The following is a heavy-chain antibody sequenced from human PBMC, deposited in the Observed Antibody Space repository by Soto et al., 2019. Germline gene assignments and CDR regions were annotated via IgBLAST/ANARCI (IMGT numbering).Heavy chain of an antibody. CDR3: AKEGPITNWYFDY. CDR1: GFTFSNYG. Sequence: QVQLVESGGGVVQPGRSLRLSCAASGFTFSNYGMHWVRQAPGKGLEWVIVISYDGNVAYYADSVKGRFTISRDNSKNTLYLPMNSLTTEYTAMYYCAKEGPITNWYFDYWGQGPLVTVSS. J-gene: IGHJ4*02. V-gene: IGHV3-30*18. CDR2: ISYDGNVA. D-gene: IGHD1-1*01.